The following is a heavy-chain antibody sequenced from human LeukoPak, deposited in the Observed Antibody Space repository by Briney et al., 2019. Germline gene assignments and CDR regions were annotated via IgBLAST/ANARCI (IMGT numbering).Heavy chain of an antibody. V-gene: IGHV3-21*04. CDR3: ARGETSSYDY. CDR1: GFTFSSYS. CDR2: ISSSGRNI. Sequence: PGGSLRLSCAASGFTFSSYSMNWVRQAPGKGLEWVSSISSSGRNIYYADSVKGRFTISRDNSKNTVYLQMNSLRAEDTAVYYCARGETSSYDYWGQGTLVTVSS. D-gene: IGHD2-2*01. J-gene: IGHJ4*02.